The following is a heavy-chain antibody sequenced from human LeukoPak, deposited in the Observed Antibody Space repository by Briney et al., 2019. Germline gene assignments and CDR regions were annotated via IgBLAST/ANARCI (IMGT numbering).Heavy chain of an antibody. Sequence: GESLQISCKTSGYRFTSYWIVWVRQTPGKGLEWIGIVYPGDSDTRYNPSFQGQVTISADKSTATAFLHLSDLRASDTAIYYCGRHMNNLQLWLDYWGQGTVVTVSS. CDR3: GRHMNNLQLWLDY. J-gene: IGHJ4*02. V-gene: IGHV5-51*01. CDR2: VYPGDSDT. D-gene: IGHD1/OR15-1a*01. CDR1: GYRFTSYW.